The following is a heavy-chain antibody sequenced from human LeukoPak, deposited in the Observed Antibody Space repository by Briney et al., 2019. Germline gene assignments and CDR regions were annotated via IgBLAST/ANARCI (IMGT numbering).Heavy chain of an antibody. J-gene: IGHJ1*01. V-gene: IGHV4-4*09. Sequence: SETPSLTCSVSGDSVSSGYWSWIRQPPGKGQEWIGYIYDSGITDYNSSLKSRLTISVDTSNNQFSLNLRSVTAADTAVYYCAGRGHRYSRDWGQGILVTVSS. CDR2: IYDSGIT. CDR3: AGRGHRYSRD. D-gene: IGHD2-15*01. CDR1: GDSVSSGY.